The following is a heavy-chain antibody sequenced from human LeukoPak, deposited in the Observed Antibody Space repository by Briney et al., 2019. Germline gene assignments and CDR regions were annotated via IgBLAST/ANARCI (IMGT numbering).Heavy chain of an antibody. J-gene: IGHJ4*02. D-gene: IGHD3-10*01. V-gene: IGHV3-9*01. Sequence: GGSLRLSCAASGFTFDDYAMHWVRQAPGKGLEWVSGISWNCGSIGYADSVKGRFTISRDNAKNSLYLQMNSLRAEDTALYYCAKDRYGSGSPGSFDYWGQGTLVTVSS. CDR3: AKDRYGSGSPGSFDY. CDR2: ISWNCGSI. CDR1: GFTFDDYA.